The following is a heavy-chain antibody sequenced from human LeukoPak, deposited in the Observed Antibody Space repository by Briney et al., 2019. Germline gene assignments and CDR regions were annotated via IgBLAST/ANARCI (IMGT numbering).Heavy chain of an antibody. V-gene: IGHV4-38-2*02. J-gene: IGHJ5*02. CDR1: GYSISSGYY. D-gene: IGHD6-13*01. CDR2: IYHSGGT. CDR3: ARDLHFSSSGRSP. Sequence: SETLSLTCTVSGYSISSGYYWGWIRQPPGKGLEWIGSIYHSGGTYYNPSLKSRVTISVDTSKNQFSLKPSSVTAADTAVYYCARDLHFSSSGRSPWGQGTLVTVSS.